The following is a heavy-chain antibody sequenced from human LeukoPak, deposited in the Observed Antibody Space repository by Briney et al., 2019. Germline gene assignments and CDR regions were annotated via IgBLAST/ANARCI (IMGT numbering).Heavy chain of an antibody. V-gene: IGHV1-46*01. CDR2: INPSGGST. J-gene: IGHJ4*02. CDR3: AREGYYYDSSGYEGGYFDY. D-gene: IGHD3-22*01. Sequence: ASVKVSCKASGYTFTSYYMHWVRQAPGQGPEWMGIINPSGGSTSYAQKFQGRVTMTRDMSTSTVYMELSSLRSEDTAVYYCAREGYYYDSSGYEGGYFDYWGQGTLVTVSS. CDR1: GYTFTSYY.